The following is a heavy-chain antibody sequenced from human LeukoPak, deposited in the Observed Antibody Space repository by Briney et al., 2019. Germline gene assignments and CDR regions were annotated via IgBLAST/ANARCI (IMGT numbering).Heavy chain of an antibody. V-gene: IGHV4-30-4*08. CDR3: ARVGVVSVGHPFGFDP. CDR2: IYYSGST. D-gene: IGHD2-21*01. J-gene: IGHJ5*02. Sequence: PSETLSLTCTVSGGSISSGDYYWSWIRQPPGKGLEWIGYIYYSGSTYYNPSLKSRVTISVDTSKNQFSLKLSSVTAADTAVYYCARVGVVSVGHPFGFDPWGQGTLVTVSS. CDR1: GGSISSGDYY.